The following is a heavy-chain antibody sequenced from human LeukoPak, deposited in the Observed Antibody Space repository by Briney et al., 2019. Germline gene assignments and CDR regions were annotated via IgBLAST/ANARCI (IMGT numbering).Heavy chain of an antibody. D-gene: IGHD3-16*01. CDR3: ARGGTDHDAFDI. J-gene: IGHJ3*02. V-gene: IGHV3-33*08. Sequence: GGSLRLSCAASGFTFSSYAMHWVRQAPGKGLEWVAVIWYDGSNKYYADSVKGRFTISRDNSKNTLYLQMNSLRAEDTAVYYCARGGTDHDAFDIWGQGTMVTVSS. CDR2: IWYDGSNK. CDR1: GFTFSSYA.